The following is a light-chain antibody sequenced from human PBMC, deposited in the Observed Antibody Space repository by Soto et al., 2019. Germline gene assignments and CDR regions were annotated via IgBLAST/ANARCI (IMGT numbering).Light chain of an antibody. J-gene: IGKJ1*01. CDR2: DAS. CDR3: QPPQLT. V-gene: IGKV1-5*01. CDR1: QSINRW. Sequence: EMQQNKSTSTLSASIGDRVTITCRASQSINRWLAWYQQKPGKAPKLLIYDASSLESGVPSRFSGSGSGTDFTLTITSLQHDIFATVSFQPPQLTFCQGPSVDIK.